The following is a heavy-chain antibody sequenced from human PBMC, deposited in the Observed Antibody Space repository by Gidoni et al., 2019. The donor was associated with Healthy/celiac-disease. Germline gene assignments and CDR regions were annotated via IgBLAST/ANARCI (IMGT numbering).Heavy chain of an antibody. Sequence: QVQLVQSGAEVKKPGASVKVSCNASGYTFTGYYMHWVQQAPGQGLEWMGWINPNSGGTNYAKKFQGRVTMTRDTSSSTADMELGRLRSDDTAVYYCARDGPSGNDYWGQGTLVTVSS. D-gene: IGHD3-10*01. J-gene: IGHJ4*02. V-gene: IGHV1-2*02. CDR2: INPNSGGT. CDR1: GYTFTGYY. CDR3: ARDGPSGNDY.